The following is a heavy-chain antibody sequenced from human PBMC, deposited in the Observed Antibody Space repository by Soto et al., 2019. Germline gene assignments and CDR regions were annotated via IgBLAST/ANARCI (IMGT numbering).Heavy chain of an antibody. CDR3: TREYSGVSNYALDI. CDR1: GSGFSDQY. CDR2: TANKVNSYTT. D-gene: IGHD6-19*01. J-gene: IGHJ3*02. V-gene: IGHV3-72*01. Sequence: EVQLVESGGGLVQPGGSLRLSCVASGSGFSDQYMDWVRQAPGKGLEWVGRTANKVNSYTTEYAASVKGRFSISRDDSKDSVYLQMNGLKTEDTAIYFCTREYSGVSNYALDIWGQRTMVTVSS.